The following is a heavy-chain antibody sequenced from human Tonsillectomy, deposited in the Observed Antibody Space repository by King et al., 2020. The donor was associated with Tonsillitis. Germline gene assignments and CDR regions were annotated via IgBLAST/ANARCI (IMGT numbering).Heavy chain of an antibody. CDR1: GFTFSSYN. V-gene: IGHV3-48*02. CDR2: ISSSSTTL. D-gene: IGHD2-2*01. CDR3: AGSAGYCSSTSCYSVYYYYGMDV. J-gene: IGHJ6*02. Sequence: VQLVESGGGLVQPGGSLRLSCAASGFTFSSYNMHWVRQAPGKGLEWVSYISSSSTTLYYTDSLKGRFTISRDNAKNSLSLQMNSLRDEDTAVYYCAGSAGYCSSTSCYSVYYYYGMDVWGQGTTVTVSS.